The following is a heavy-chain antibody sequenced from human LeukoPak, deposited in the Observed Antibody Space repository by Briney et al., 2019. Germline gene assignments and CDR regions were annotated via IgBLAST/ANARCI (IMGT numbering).Heavy chain of an antibody. V-gene: IGHV1-2*02. J-gene: IGHJ4*02. Sequence: ASVKVSCKASGYTFTDYYIHWVRQAPGQGLEWVGWINPNSGGTNYAQNFQGRVTMTRDTSISTAYMELSSLRSDDTAVYYCARDVRWLNSGWGSGTYYAPYFWGQGTLVTVSS. CDR1: GYTFTDYY. CDR3: ARDVRWLNSGWGSGTYYAPYF. D-gene: IGHD3-10*01. CDR2: INPNSGGT.